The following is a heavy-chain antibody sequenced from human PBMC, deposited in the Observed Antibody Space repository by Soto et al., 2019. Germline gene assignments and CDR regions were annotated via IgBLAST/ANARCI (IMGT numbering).Heavy chain of an antibody. J-gene: IGHJ5*02. D-gene: IGHD3-10*01. CDR3: ARVTPMVRGVIDNWFHP. V-gene: IGHV1-69*01. Sequence: QVPLVQSGAEVKKPGSSVTVSCKASGGTFSSYAIHWVRQAPGQGLEWMGGIIPMYGPAKYAQRFQGRVTITADESPTPVYMELTSLTSQDTAVYYCARVTPMVRGVIDNWFHPWGHGTLVTVSS. CDR2: IIPMYGPA. CDR1: GGTFSSYA.